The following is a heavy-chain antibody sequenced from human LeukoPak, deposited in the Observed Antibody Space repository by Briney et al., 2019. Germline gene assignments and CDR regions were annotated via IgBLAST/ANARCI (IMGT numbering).Heavy chain of an antibody. Sequence: KASETLSHTCAVYGGSFSGYYWSWIRQPPGKGLEWIGEINHSGSTNYNPSLKSRVTISVDTSKNQFSLKLSSVTAADTAVYYCARSVRRFYGSLNWFDPWGQGTLVTVSS. CDR2: INHSGST. V-gene: IGHV4-34*01. CDR3: ARSVRRFYGSLNWFDP. D-gene: IGHD3-10*01. J-gene: IGHJ5*02. CDR1: GGSFSGYY.